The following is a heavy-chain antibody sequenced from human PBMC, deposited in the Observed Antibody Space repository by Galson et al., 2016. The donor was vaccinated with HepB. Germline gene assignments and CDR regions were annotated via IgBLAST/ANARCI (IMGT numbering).Heavy chain of an antibody. CDR1: WDSVSTNSAA. J-gene: IGHJ4*02. D-gene: IGHD1-1*01. Sequence: CAISWDSVSTNSAAWNWIRQSPSRGLEWLGRTYFRSKWYNDYALSVKSRITINPDTSKNQFSLQLKYVAPEDTAVYFCARSVNWAFDYWGPGTLVTVSS. CDR3: ARSVNWAFDY. CDR2: TYFRSKWYN. V-gene: IGHV6-1*01.